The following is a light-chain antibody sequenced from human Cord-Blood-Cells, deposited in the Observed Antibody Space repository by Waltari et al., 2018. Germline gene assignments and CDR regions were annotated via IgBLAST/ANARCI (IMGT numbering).Light chain of an antibody. J-gene: IGLJ1*01. V-gene: IGLV2-11*01. CDR3: CSYAGSYTVV. CDR1: SSDVGGYNY. Sequence: QSALTQPRPVSGSPGQSVTISCTGTSSDVGGYNYVSWYQQHPGKAPKLMIYDVRKRPSGVADRFSGSKSGYTASLTISGLQAEDEADYYCCSYAGSYTVVFGTGTKVTVL. CDR2: DVR.